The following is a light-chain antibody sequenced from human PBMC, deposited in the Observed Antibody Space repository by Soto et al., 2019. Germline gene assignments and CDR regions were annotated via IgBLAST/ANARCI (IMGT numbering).Light chain of an antibody. CDR1: QSVSSSY. CDR3: QQYGSSPRT. J-gene: IGKJ3*01. Sequence: EIVLTQSPATLCWSPGERATLSCRASQSVSSSYLAWYQQKPGQAPRLLIYGASSRATGIPDRFSGSGSGTDFTLTISRLEPEDFAVYYCQQYGSSPRTFGPGTKVDIK. V-gene: IGKV3-20*01. CDR2: GAS.